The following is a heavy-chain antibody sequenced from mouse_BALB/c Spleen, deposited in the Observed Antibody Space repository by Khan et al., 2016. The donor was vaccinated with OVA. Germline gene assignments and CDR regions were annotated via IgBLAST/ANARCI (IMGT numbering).Heavy chain of an antibody. Sequence: VQLKESGPELVRPGASVKISCKASGYSFTGYFMNWVMQSHGKSLEWIGRINPHIGETFYNQRFKDKATLTVDESSSTAHMELRSLASEDSAVYYCTRIYLSDFDYWGQGTTLTVSS. D-gene: IGHD2-1*01. CDR3: TRIYLSDFDY. CDR2: INPHIGET. CDR1: GYSFTGYF. J-gene: IGHJ2*01. V-gene: IGHV1-20*02.